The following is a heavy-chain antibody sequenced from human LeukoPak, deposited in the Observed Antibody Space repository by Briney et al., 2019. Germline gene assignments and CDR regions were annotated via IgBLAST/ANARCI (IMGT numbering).Heavy chain of an antibody. J-gene: IGHJ6*02. D-gene: IGHD3-10*01. Sequence: SETLSLTCTVSGGSISSYYWSWIRQPAGKGLEWIGRIYTSGRTNYNPSIKSRVTMSVDTSKNQFSLKLSSVTAADTAVYYCARDFRSYYGSGSYIFYYYGMDVWGQGTTVTVSS. CDR3: ARDFRSYYGSGSYIFYYYGMDV. CDR1: GGSISSYY. V-gene: IGHV4-4*07. CDR2: IYTSGRT.